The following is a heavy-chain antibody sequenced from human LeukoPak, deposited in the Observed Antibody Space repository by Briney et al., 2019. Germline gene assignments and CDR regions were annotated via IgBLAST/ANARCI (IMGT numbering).Heavy chain of an antibody. V-gene: IGHV1-18*01. CDR1: VYTFTSYG. J-gene: IGHJ3*02. D-gene: IGHD3-9*01. CDR2: ISTYNGTT. CDR3: ARGPPYYDILTGYYAAAAFDI. Sequence: GASVKVSCKASVYTFTSYGISWVRQAPGHGLEWMGWISTYNGTTNHATKLQGRVPMPTDTSTSRAYMELRSLRSDDTAVYYCARGPPYYDILTGYYAAAAFDIWGQGTMVTVSS.